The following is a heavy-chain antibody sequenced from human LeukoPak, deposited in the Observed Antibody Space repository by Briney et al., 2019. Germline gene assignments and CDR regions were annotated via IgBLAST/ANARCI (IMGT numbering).Heavy chain of an antibody. V-gene: IGHV1-18*01. D-gene: IGHD3-10*01. CDR2: ISAYNAHT. CDR1: GYTFTSYS. Sequence: ASVKVSCKASGYTFTSYSFTWVRQAPGQGLEWMGWISAYNAHTNYAQKLQGRVTMTTDTSTSTAYMELRSLRSDDTAVYYCARAASWFGELSRRYYFDYWGQGTLVTVSS. J-gene: IGHJ4*02. CDR3: ARAASWFGELSRRYYFDY.